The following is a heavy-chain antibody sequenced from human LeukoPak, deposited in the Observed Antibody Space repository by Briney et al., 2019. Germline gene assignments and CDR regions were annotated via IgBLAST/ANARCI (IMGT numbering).Heavy chain of an antibody. Sequence: PSETLSLTCSVSGVSFSGYFWTWIRQPAGRGLEWVGRISSGGSAYYNPSFGSRVTISIDTSNNQFSLTLTSVTAADTAVYFCARGTETTTISGYYSFDYWGRGTLVSVSS. V-gene: IGHV4-4*07. D-gene: IGHD5-24*01. CDR2: ISSGGSA. CDR3: ARGTETTTISGYYSFDY. J-gene: IGHJ4*02. CDR1: GVSFSGYF.